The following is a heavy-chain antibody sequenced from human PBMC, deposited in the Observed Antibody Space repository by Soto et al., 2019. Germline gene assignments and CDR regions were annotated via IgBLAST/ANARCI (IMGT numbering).Heavy chain of an antibody. J-gene: IGHJ4*02. CDR1: GFTFSSHA. CDR3: AKEIFAAAYATPAALDL. V-gene: IGHV3-23*01. Sequence: PGGSLRLSCAASGFTFSSHAMGWLRQAPGTGPEWVAFVDGSGSDTSYADSVKGRFTISRDNSDNSLYLHMNSLRAEDTGRYFCAKEIFAAAYATPAALDLWGQGAVVTVSS. CDR2: VDGSGSDT. D-gene: IGHD2-8*01.